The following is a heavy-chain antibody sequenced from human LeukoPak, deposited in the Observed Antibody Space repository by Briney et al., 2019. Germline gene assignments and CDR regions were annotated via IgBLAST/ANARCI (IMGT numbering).Heavy chain of an antibody. Sequence: PGGSLRLSCAASGFTFSSYAMSWVRQAPGKGLEWVSAISGSGGSTYYADSVKGRFTISRDNSKNTLYLQMNSLRAEDTAVYYCAKLPSSGWPLAYCYYGMDVWGQGTTVTVSS. J-gene: IGHJ6*02. V-gene: IGHV3-23*01. D-gene: IGHD6-19*01. CDR2: ISGSGGST. CDR3: AKLPSSGWPLAYCYYGMDV. CDR1: GFTFSSYA.